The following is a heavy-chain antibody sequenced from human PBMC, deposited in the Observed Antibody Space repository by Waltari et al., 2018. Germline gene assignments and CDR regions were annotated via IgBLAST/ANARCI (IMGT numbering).Heavy chain of an antibody. J-gene: IGHJ4*02. CDR1: GFTFSSYA. V-gene: IGHV3-23*01. D-gene: IGHD2-2*01. Sequence: EVQLLESGGGLVQPGGSLRLSCAASGFTFSSYAMSWVRQAPGQGLEWVSAISGSGGSTYYADSVKGRFTISRDNSKNTLYLQMNSLRAEDTAVYYCAKSGRGVVVPAAMPFDYWGQGTLVTVSS. CDR3: AKSGRGVVVPAAMPFDY. CDR2: ISGSGGST.